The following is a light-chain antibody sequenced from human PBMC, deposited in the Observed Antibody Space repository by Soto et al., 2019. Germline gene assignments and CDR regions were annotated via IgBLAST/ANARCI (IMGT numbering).Light chain of an antibody. CDR3: QQSNTWPPIT. V-gene: IGKV3-11*01. CDR1: QSVRTY. Sequence: EIVLTRSPATLSLSPGERATLSCRASQSVRTYLAWYQVKPGQAPRLIIYDAYRRASGVPARFSGSGSGTDFTPTISSLEPEDFALYYCQQSNTWPPITFGQGTRLEIK. CDR2: DAY. J-gene: IGKJ5*01.